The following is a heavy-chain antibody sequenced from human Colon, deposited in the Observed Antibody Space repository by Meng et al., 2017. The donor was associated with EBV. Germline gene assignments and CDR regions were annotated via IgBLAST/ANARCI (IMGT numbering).Heavy chain of an antibody. CDR1: RESITNLNL. Sequence: HVRLPESVIQRGKPEGTLSLTCAVSRESITNLNLCDWARQHPGRVLGWIGEIPHRGRRAYNPSLKSRVSMPIDKSKIQFSLQLTSVTAADTAVYHCLRGSGGSVWGQGTLVTVSS. D-gene: IGHD3-10*01. CDR2: IPHRGRR. V-gene: IGHV4-4*02. J-gene: IGHJ1*01. CDR3: LRGSGGSV.